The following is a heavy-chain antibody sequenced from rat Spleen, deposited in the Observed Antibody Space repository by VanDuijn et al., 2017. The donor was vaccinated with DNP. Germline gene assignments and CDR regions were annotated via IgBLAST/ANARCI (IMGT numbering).Heavy chain of an antibody. V-gene: IGHV5-46*01. CDR3: TELGGGDY. D-gene: IGHD5-1*01. J-gene: IGHJ2*01. CDR2: ISIRGGST. Sequence: EVQLVESGGGIVQPGRSLKLSCAVAGFTFSSSPMAWVRQAPTRGLEWVATISIRGGSTHYRDSVKGRFTVSRDNAENTLYLQMDSLRSEDTATYYCTELGGGDYWGQGVMVTVSS. CDR1: GFTFSSSP.